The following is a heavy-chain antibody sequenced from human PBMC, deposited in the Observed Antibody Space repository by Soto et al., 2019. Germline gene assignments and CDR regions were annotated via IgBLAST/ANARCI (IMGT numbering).Heavy chain of an antibody. Sequence: EVQLVESGGGLVQPGKALRLSCAASGFTFSKYWIHWVRQAPGKGPVWVSYISSDGTTTDYADSVKGRFTISRDNAKNTLYLQMDSLRAEDTAVYYCAIQYCTNDVCLEAAVTVGGALEYWGQGAQVTVSS. J-gene: IGHJ4*02. V-gene: IGHV3-74*01. D-gene: IGHD2-8*01. CDR3: AIQYCTNDVCLEAAVTVGGALEY. CDR2: ISSDGTTT. CDR1: GFTFSKYW.